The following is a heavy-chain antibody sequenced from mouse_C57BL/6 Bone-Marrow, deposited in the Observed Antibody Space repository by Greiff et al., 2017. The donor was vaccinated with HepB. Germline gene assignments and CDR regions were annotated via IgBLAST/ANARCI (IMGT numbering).Heavy chain of an antibody. J-gene: IGHJ3*01. CDR1: GYTFTSYG. CDR3: ARGGIGYAPAY. D-gene: IGHD2-2*01. CDR2: IYPRSGNT. Sequence: VQLQQSGAELARPGASVKLSCKASGYTFTSYGISWVKQRTGQGLEWIGEIYPRSGNTYYNEKFKGKATLTADKSSSTAYMERRSLTSEDSAVYFCARGGIGYAPAYWGQGTLVTVSA. V-gene: IGHV1-81*01.